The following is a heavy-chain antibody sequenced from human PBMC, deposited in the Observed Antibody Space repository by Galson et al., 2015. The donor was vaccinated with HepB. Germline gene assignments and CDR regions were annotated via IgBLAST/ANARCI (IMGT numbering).Heavy chain of an antibody. CDR1: GGTFSSYA. CDR3: ARVDPRDYYGSGSSKGDTFDY. D-gene: IGHD3-10*01. CDR2: IIPIFGTA. V-gene: IGHV1-69*01. Sequence: VKVSCKASGGTFSSYAISWVRPAPGQGLEWMGGIIPIFGTANYAQKFQGRVTITADESTSTAYMELSSLRSEDTAVYYCARVDPRDYYGSGSSKGDTFDYWGQGTLVTVSS. J-gene: IGHJ4*02.